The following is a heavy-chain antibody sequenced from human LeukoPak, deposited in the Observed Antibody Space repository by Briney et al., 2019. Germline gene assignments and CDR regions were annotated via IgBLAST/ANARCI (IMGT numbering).Heavy chain of an antibody. CDR3: AKVYTPHYYYYYYMDV. V-gene: IGHV3-23*01. Sequence: GGSLRLSCAASGFTFSSYAMSWVRQAPGKGLEWVSAISGSGGSTYCADSVKGRFTISRDNSKNTLYLQMNSLRAEDTAVYYCAKVYTPHYYYYYYMDVWGKGTTVTASS. J-gene: IGHJ6*03. CDR1: GFTFSSYA. D-gene: IGHD1-1*01. CDR2: ISGSGGST.